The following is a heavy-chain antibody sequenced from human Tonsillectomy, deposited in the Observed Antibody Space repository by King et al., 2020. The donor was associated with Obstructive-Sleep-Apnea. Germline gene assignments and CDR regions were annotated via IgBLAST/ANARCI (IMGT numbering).Heavy chain of an antibody. D-gene: IGHD4-17*01. CDR2: ISYDGSNK. Sequence: QLVQSGGGVVQPGRSLRLSCAASEFTFSSYVMHWVRQAPGKGLEWVAAISYDGSNKYYADSVKGRFTISEENSKNTLYLQMNSLRPEDTAVYYCASLYGDYAHYFYRGMDVWGQGTTVTVS. J-gene: IGHJ6*02. CDR1: EFTFSSYV. CDR3: ASLYGDYAHYFYRGMDV. V-gene: IGHV3-30*03.